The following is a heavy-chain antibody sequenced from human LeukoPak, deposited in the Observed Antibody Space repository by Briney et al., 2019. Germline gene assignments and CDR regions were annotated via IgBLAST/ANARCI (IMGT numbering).Heavy chain of an antibody. CDR1: GFTVSSNY. CDR2: IYSGGNT. Sequence: PGGSLRLSCVASGFTVSSNYMSWVRQAPGKGLEWVSVIYSGGNTYYADSVRGRFTISRDNSKNTLYLQMNSLRVEDTAVYYCARALASDYYDSSGYDYWGQGTLVTVSS. CDR3: ARALASDYYDSSGYDY. D-gene: IGHD3-22*01. V-gene: IGHV3-53*01. J-gene: IGHJ4*02.